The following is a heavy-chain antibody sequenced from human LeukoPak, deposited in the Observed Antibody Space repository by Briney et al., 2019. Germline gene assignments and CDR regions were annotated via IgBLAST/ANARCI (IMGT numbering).Heavy chain of an antibody. V-gene: IGHV4-4*02. D-gene: IGHD6-13*01. J-gene: IGHJ4*02. Sequence: PSETLSLTCAVSGGSLSSSNWWSWVRQPPGKGLEWIGEIYHSGSTNYNPSLKSRVTISVDKSKNQFSLKLSSVTAADTAVYYCARGYSSSWYLPKYYFDYWGQGTLVTVSS. CDR2: IYHSGST. CDR1: GGSLSSSNW. CDR3: ARGYSSSWYLPKYYFDY.